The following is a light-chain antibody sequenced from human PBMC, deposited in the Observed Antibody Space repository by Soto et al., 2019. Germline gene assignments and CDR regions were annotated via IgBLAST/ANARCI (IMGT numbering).Light chain of an antibody. CDR1: SSNIGAGYD. Sequence: QSVLTQPPSVSGAPGQRVTISCTGSSSNIGAGYDVHWYQQLPGTAPKLLIYGNSNRPSGVPDRFSGSKSGTSASLAITGLQAEDEADYYCQSYDNSRSGGGVFGGGTKVTVL. J-gene: IGLJ2*01. CDR3: QSYDNSRSGGGV. CDR2: GNS. V-gene: IGLV1-40*01.